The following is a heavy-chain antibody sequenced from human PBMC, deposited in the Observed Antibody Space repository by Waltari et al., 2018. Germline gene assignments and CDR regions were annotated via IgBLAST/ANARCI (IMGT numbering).Heavy chain of an antibody. J-gene: IGHJ5*02. CDR3: AREYSEFNDALDA. D-gene: IGHD1-26*01. V-gene: IGHV3-7*01. CDR2: IKEDGSER. CDR1: GFTLGTYW. Sequence: VQLEESGGGLVQPGGSLSLSCEASGFTLGTYWMSWVRQAPGKGLEWVANIKEDGSERHYVDSVKGRFTISRDNSRNSLYLQMDSLRGEDTAVYFCAREYSEFNDALDAWGQGTLVTVSS.